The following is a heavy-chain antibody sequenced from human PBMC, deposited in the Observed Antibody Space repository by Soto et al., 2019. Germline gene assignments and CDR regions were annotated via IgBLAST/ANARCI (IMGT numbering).Heavy chain of an antibody. V-gene: IGHV3-43*01. CDR1: GFTFDDYT. CDR3: AKDLNYYDSSAQAGYYGMDV. J-gene: IGHJ6*02. CDR2: ISWDGGST. Sequence: GGSLRLACAASGFTFDDYTMHWVRQAPGKGLECVSLISWDGGSTYYADSVKGRFTISRDNSKNSLYLQMNSLRTEDTALYYCAKDLNYYDSSAQAGYYGMDVWGQGTTVTVSS. D-gene: IGHD3-22*01.